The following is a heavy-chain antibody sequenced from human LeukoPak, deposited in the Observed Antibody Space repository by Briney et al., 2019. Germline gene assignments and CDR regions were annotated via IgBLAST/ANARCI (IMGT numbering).Heavy chain of an antibody. CDR3: AARLGEVAVPYDY. Sequence: GGSLRLSCAASGFTFSTYAMTWVRQAPGKGLEWVSLISRGDDVTYYADSVKGRFTISRDSSKNTLYLQMHSLRAEDTAVYYCAARLGEVAVPYDYWGQGTLVTVSS. J-gene: IGHJ4*02. CDR2: ISRGDDVT. V-gene: IGHV3-23*01. D-gene: IGHD2-15*01. CDR1: GFTFSTYA.